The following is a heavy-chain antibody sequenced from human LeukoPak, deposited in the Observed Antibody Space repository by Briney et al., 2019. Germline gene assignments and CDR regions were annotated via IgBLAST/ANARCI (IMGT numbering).Heavy chain of an antibody. Sequence: GGSLRLSCATSGFIFSTYALSWVRQAPGKGLEWASSISGSGGSTYHADSVKGRFTISRDSSKNTLYLQMNSLRAEDTAIYYCARVIRAGPGKGYLGYWGQGTLVTVSS. CDR3: ARVIRAGPGKGYLGY. CDR2: ISGSGGST. J-gene: IGHJ4*02. CDR1: GFIFSTYA. V-gene: IGHV3-23*01. D-gene: IGHD4-23*01.